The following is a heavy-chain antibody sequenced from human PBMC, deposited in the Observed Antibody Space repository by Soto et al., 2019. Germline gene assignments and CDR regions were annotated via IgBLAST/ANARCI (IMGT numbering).Heavy chain of an antibody. CDR1: GFTFSSYG. V-gene: IGHV3-30*18. CDR3: AKDSDILTGSGGNYFDY. J-gene: IGHJ4*02. D-gene: IGHD3-9*01. CDR2: ISYDGSNK. Sequence: GGSLRLSCAASGFTFSSYGMHWVRQAPGKGLEWVAVISYDGSNKYYADSVKGRFTISRDNSKNTLYLQMNSLRAEDTAVYYCAKDSDILTGSGGNYFDYWGQGTLVTVSS.